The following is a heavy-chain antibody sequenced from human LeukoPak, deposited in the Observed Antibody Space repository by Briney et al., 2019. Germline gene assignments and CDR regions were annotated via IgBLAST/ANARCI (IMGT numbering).Heavy chain of an antibody. CDR3: ARGNYDILTGYFDY. CDR1: GGSVSSGSYY. J-gene: IGHJ4*02. V-gene: IGHV4-61*01. D-gene: IGHD3-9*01. Sequence: PSETLSLTCTVSGGSVSSGSYYWSWIRQPPGKGLEWIGYIYYSGSTNYNPSLKSRVTISVDTSKNQFSLKLSSVTAADTAVYYCARGNYDILTGYFDYWGQGTLVTVSS. CDR2: IYYSGST.